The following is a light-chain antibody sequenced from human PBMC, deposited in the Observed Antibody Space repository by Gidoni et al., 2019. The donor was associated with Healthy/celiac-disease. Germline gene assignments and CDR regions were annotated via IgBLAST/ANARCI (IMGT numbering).Light chain of an antibody. CDR1: SSYVGGYNY. V-gene: IGLV2-14*01. Sequence: SSRTHPASVSGSPGQSITVSCTGTSSYVGGYNYVSWYQQHPGKSPKLMIYDVSNRPSGVSNRFSGSKSGNTASLTISGLQAEDEADYYCSSYTSSSTWVFGGVTKLTVL. CDR2: DVS. CDR3: SSYTSSSTWV. J-gene: IGLJ3*02.